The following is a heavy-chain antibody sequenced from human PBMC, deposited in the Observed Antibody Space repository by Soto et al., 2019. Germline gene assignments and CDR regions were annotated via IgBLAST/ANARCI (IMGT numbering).Heavy chain of an antibody. CDR2: IYYSGST. V-gene: IGHV4-59*08. CDR3: ARHIAARFRFDY. D-gene: IGHD6-6*01. Sequence: PSETLSLTGTVSGGSISSYYWSWIRQPPGKGLEWIGYIYYSGSTNYNPSLKSRVTISVDTSKNQFSLKLSSATAADTAVYYCARHIAARFRFDYWGPGILVTVSS. J-gene: IGHJ4*02. CDR1: GGSISSYY.